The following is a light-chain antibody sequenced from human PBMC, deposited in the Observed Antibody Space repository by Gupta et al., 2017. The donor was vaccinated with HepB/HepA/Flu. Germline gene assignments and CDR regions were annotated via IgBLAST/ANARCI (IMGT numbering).Light chain of an antibody. V-gene: IGLV1-51*01. Sequence: QSVLTQPPPVSAAPGQKVTISCSGSSTNIGNNYVSWYQQLPGTAPKLLIYDNNKRPSGIPDRFSGSKSGTSATLGITRLQTGDEADYYCGAWDSSLSVMLFGGGTKLTVL. J-gene: IGLJ2*01. CDR2: DNN. CDR3: GAWDSSLSVML. CDR1: STNIGNNY.